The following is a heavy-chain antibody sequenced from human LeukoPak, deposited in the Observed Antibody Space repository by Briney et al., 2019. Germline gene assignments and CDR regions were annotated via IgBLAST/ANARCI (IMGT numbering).Heavy chain of an antibody. J-gene: IGHJ5*02. CDR2: ISYGGSNK. V-gene: IGHV3-30*18. CDR1: GFTFSSYG. Sequence: PGRSLRLSCAASGFTFSSYGMHWVRQAPGKGLEWVAVISYGGSNKYYADSVKGRFTISRDNSKNTLYLQMNSLRAEDTAVYYCAKDRSIAARPTGYHGWFDPWGQGTLVTVSS. D-gene: IGHD6-6*01. CDR3: AKDRSIAARPTGYHGWFDP.